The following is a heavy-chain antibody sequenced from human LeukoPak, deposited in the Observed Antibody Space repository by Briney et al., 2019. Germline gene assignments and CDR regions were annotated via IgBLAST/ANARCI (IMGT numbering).Heavy chain of an antibody. V-gene: IGHV3-66*01. CDR1: GFTVSSNY. D-gene: IGHD2-21*02. Sequence: PGGSLRLSCAASGFTVSSNYMSWVRQAPGKGLEWVSVIYSGGSTYYADSVKGRFTISRDNSKNTLYLQMNSLRAEDTAVYYCARFGAYCGGDCYSYPFDYWGQGTLVTASS. J-gene: IGHJ4*02. CDR3: ARFGAYCGGDCYSYPFDY. CDR2: IYSGGST.